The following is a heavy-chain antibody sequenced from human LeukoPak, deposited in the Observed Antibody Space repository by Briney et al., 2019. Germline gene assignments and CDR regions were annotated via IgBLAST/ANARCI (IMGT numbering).Heavy chain of an antibody. J-gene: IGHJ4*02. CDR2: IIPIFGTA. CDR3: AKGALPWVVTLQHFDY. D-gene: IGHD4-23*01. CDR1: GGTFSSYA. Sequence: SVKVSCTASGGTFSSYAISWVRQAPGQGREWMGGIIPIFGTANYAQKFQGRVTLTADESTSTAYMELSSLRSEDTAVYSCAKGALPWVVTLQHFDYWGQGTLVTVSS. V-gene: IGHV1-69*13.